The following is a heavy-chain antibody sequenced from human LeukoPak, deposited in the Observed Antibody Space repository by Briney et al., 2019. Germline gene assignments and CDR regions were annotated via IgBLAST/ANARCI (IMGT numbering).Heavy chain of an antibody. D-gene: IGHD5-12*01. Sequence: SETLSLTRTVSGGSISSYYWSWIRQPPGKGLEWIGYIYYSGSTNYNPSLKSRVTISVDTSKNQFSLKLSSVTAADTAVYYCARGRGYSGYDPFLFDYWGQGTLVTVSS. CDR1: GGSISSYY. J-gene: IGHJ4*02. CDR2: IYYSGST. V-gene: IGHV4-59*01. CDR3: ARGRGYSGYDPFLFDY.